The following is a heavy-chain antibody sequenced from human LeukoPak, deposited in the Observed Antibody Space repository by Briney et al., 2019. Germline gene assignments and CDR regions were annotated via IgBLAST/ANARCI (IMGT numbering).Heavy chain of an antibody. D-gene: IGHD5-12*01. V-gene: IGHV4-39*01. CDR2: FYYTGST. J-gene: IGHJ3*02. CDR1: GGSISSSGYY. Sequence: PSETLSLTCIVSGGSISSSGYYWDWIRQPPGKGLEWIGNFYYTGSTYYNPSLKSRITISVDTSKNLFSLKLRSVTAADTAVYYCARHSRSGYGDYESAFDIWGQGTMVTVSS. CDR3: ARHSRSGYGDYESAFDI.